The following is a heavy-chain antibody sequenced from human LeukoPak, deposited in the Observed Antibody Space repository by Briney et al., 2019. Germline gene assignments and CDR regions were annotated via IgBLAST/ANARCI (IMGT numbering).Heavy chain of an antibody. CDR1: GGSISSSSYY. CDR3: ARDHCSSTSCYLRYWFDP. D-gene: IGHD2-2*01. Sequence: SETLSLTCTVSGGSISSSSYYWGWIRQPPGKGLEWIGSIYYSGSTYYNPSLKSRVTISVDTSKNQFSLKLSSVTAADTAVYYCARDHCSSTSCYLRYWFDPWGQGTLVTVSS. J-gene: IGHJ5*02. V-gene: IGHV4-39*01. CDR2: IYYSGST.